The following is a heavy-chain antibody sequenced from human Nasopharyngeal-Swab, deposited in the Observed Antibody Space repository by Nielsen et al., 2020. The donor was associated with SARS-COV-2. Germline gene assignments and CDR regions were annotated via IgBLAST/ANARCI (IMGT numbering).Heavy chain of an antibody. Sequence: SLNISCTVSGGSISSGGYYWSWIRQHPGKGLEWIGYIYYSGSTYYNPSLKSRVTISVDTSKNQFSLKLSSVTAADTAVYYCARAVAGRNWYFDLWGRGTLVTVSS. D-gene: IGHD6-19*01. CDR3: ARAVAGRNWYFDL. V-gene: IGHV4-31*02. J-gene: IGHJ2*01. CDR2: IYYSGST. CDR1: GGSISSGGYY.